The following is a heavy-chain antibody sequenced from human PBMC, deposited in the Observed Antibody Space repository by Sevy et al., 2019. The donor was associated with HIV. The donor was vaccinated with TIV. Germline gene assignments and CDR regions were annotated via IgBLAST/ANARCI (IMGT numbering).Heavy chain of an antibody. CDR2: IGLSGDT. J-gene: IGHJ3*01. CDR1: AFTFSSYD. D-gene: IGHD6-13*01. Sequence: GGSLRLSCAATAFTFSSYDMHWVRQVAGKGLEWVSSIGLSGDTYFAGSVKGQFTISRDNVKNYLYLQMSSLRAGDTAVYYCARETAADAFDVWGQGTFVTVSS. CDR3: ARETAADAFDV. V-gene: IGHV3-13*01.